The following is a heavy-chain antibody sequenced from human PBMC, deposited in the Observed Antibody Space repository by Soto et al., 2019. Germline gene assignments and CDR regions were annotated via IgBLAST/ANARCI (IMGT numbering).Heavy chain of an antibody. CDR2: INPSDNSI. D-gene: IGHD3-10*01. CDR3: ARARGWFDP. J-gene: IGHJ5*02. Sequence: QVQLVQSGAEVKKPGASVKVSCKASGYTFTSYYMHWVRQAPGQGLEWMGVINPSDNSITYAQKFQGRVTMTSDTSTSTVYMERTSLRSDDTAMYYCARARGWFDPWGQGTLVTVSS. CDR1: GYTFTSYY. V-gene: IGHV1-46*01.